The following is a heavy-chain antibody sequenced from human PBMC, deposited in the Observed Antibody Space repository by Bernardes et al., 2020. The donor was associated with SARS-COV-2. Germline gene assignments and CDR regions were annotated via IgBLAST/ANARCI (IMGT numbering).Heavy chain of an antibody. V-gene: IGHV3-74*01. CDR3: ARAGQFYFEY. J-gene: IGHJ4*02. CDR2: INSDGSVI. CDR1: GFSFSTSW. Sequence: VWSLRLSCAASGFSFSTSWVHWVRQTPGKGLVWVSRINSDGSVIDYADSVKGRFTISRDNAKNTLYLQMNSLRVDDTAVYYCARAGQFYFEYWGQGTLVTVSS.